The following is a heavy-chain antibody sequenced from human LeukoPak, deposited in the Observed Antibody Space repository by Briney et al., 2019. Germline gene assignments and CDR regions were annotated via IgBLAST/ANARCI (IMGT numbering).Heavy chain of an antibody. V-gene: IGHV3-11*04. CDR2: ISNSGGAI. CDR3: ARVSGHGNDY. CDR1: GFTFSDYY. Sequence: GGSLRLSCAASGFTFSDYYMTWIRQAPGKGLEWVSYISNSGGAIYYADSVRGRFTISRDNAKDSLYLQMHRLRAEDTAVYYCARVSGHGNDYWDQGTLVTVSS. D-gene: IGHD3-3*01. J-gene: IGHJ4*02.